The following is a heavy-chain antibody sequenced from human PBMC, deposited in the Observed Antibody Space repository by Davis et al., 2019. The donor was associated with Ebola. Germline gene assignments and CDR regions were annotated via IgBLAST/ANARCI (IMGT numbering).Heavy chain of an antibody. Sequence: SETLSLTCTLSGGSIPGYYWSWNRQPPGKGLELIGEINHRGSTNYTPSLKSRVTISVDTSKNQFSLKLSSVTAADTAVYYCSRSDFRSGYSRWSQGTLVTVSS. CDR3: SRSDFRSGYSR. CDR2: INHRGST. J-gene: IGHJ4*02. D-gene: IGHD3-3*01. V-gene: IGHV4-34*01. CDR1: GGSIPGYY.